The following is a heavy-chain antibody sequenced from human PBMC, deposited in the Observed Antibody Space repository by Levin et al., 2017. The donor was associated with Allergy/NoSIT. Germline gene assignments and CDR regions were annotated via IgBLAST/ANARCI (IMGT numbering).Heavy chain of an antibody. V-gene: IGHV4-59*01. CDR1: GGSISSYY. D-gene: IGHD6-6*01. J-gene: IGHJ6*02. CDR2: IYYSGDI. CDR3: ARDRVIRSSSNYYYGMDV. Sequence: GSLRLSCTVLGGSISSYYWSWIRQPPGKGLEWIGYIYYSGDINYNPSLKSRVTISLDTSKNQFSLKMTSVTAADAAVYYCARDRVIRSSSNYYYGMDVWGQGTTVTVSS.